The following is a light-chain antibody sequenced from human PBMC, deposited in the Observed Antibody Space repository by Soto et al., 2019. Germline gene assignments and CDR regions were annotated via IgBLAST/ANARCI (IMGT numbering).Light chain of an antibody. CDR1: QSISSY. CDR3: QQSYSTPRGYT. Sequence: DIQMTQSPSSLSASVGDRVTITCRASQSISSYLNWYQQKPGKAPKLLIYAASSLQSGVPSRFSGSGYGTDFTLTISSLQPEDFATYYCQQSYSTPRGYTFGQGTKLEIK. V-gene: IGKV1-39*01. J-gene: IGKJ2*01. CDR2: AAS.